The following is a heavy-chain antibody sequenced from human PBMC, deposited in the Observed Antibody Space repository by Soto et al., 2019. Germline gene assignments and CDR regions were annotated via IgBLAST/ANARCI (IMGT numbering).Heavy chain of an antibody. CDR2: IYYSGST. V-gene: IGHV4-59*01. J-gene: IGHJ6*02. D-gene: IGHD3-22*01. CDR3: ARGGFDSSGYYSYYYYYYGMDV. CDR1: GGSISSYY. Sequence: PSETLSLTCTVSGGSISSYYWSWIRQPPGKGLEWIGYIYYSGSTNYNPSLKSRVTISVDTSKNQFSLKLSSVTAADTAVYYCARGGFDSSGYYSYYYYYYGMDVWGQGTTVTVSS.